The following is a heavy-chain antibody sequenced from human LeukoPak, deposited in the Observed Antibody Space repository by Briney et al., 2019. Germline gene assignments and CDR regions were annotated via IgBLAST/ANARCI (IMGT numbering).Heavy chain of an antibody. D-gene: IGHD3-9*01. V-gene: IGHV3-53*01. CDR2: IYSGGST. CDR3: ASMFYGILCLAF. J-gene: IGHJ4*02. Sequence: PGGSLRLFCAASGFTVSSNYMSWVRQAPGKELEWVSVIYSGGSTYYADSVKGRFTISRDNSKNTLYLQMNSLRAEDTAVDYGASMFYGILCLAFWGGGTGVRVSS. CDR1: GFTVSSNY.